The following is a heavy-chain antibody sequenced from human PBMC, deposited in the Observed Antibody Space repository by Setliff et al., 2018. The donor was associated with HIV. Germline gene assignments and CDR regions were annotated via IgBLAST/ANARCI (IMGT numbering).Heavy chain of an antibody. D-gene: IGHD2-8*01. CDR1: GYTFTGYF. CDR2: INPNSGGT. J-gene: IGHJ3*02. CDR3: ATKVHCTNGVCLDAFDT. V-gene: IGHV1-2*06. Sequence: ASVKVSCKASGYTFTGYFIRWVRQAPGQGLEWMGRINPNSGGTNYAQKFQGRVTMTRDTSISTAHMELSRLRSDDTAVYYCATKVHCTNGVCLDAFDTWGQGTMVTVSS.